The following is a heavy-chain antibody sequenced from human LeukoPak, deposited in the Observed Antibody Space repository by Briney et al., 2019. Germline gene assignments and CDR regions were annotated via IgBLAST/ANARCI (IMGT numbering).Heavy chain of an antibody. CDR3: AEAGSGNKFDF. D-gene: IGHD5-12*01. V-gene: IGHV3-7*03. Sequence: SGGSLRLSCAASGFTFSNYWMTWVRQTPGKGLEWVANINPDGSAKNYVDSVEGRFTISRENAKNSLYLQMNSLRAEDTAMYYCAEAGSGNKFDFWGRGTRVTVSS. J-gene: IGHJ4*02. CDR1: GFTFSNYW. CDR2: INPDGSAK.